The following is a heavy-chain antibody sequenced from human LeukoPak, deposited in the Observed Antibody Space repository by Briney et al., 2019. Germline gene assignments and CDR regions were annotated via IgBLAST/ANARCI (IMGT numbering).Heavy chain of an antibody. CDR2: IKQDGSEK. CDR3: ARERQQLALYYYYYYMDV. CDR1: GFTFSSYW. V-gene: IGHV3-7*01. Sequence: QPGGSLRLPCAASGFTFSSYWMSWVRQAPGKGLEWVANIKQDGSEKYYVDSVKGRFTISRDSAKNSLYLQMNSLRAEDTAVYYCARERQQLALYYYYYYMDVWGKGTTVTVSS. D-gene: IGHD6-13*01. J-gene: IGHJ6*03.